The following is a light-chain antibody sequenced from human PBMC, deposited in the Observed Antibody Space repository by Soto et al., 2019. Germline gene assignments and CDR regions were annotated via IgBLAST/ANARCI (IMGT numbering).Light chain of an antibody. J-gene: IGKJ1*01. CDR1: QRIGTY. CDR3: QKTASAPPWT. Sequence: DIKMTQSPTSLSASVGDRVTISCRASQRIGTYLAWYQQKPGKAPRLLISGASSVQSGVPPRFSGSGSATVSILTISILRLEDIATNYGQKTASAPPWTFGKGTKVKSN. CDR2: GAS. V-gene: IGKV1-39*01.